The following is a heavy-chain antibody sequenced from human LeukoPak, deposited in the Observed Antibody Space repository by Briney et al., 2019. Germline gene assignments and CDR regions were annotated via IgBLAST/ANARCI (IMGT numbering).Heavy chain of an antibody. CDR2: ISSSSSYI. D-gene: IGHD3-3*01. CDR3: ASGQLYVGGADDY. J-gene: IGHJ4*02. V-gene: IGHV3-21*01. Sequence: GGSLRLSCAASGFTFNSYSMNWVRQAPGKGLEWVSSISSSSSYIYYADSVKGRFTISRDNAKNSLYLQMNSLRAEDTAVYYCASGQLYVGGADDYWGQGTLVTVSS. CDR1: GFTFNSYS.